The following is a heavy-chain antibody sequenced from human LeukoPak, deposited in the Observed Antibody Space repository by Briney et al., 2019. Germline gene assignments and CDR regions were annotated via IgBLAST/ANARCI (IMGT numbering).Heavy chain of an antibody. CDR1: GFTFSSYA. Sequence: GGSLRLSCAASGFTFSSYAMHWVRQAPGKGLEWVALISYDESNTFYADSVKGRFTISRDNAKNSLYLQMNSLRAADTAVYYCAGDGDALTGYNTDAFDIWGQGTMVTVSS. D-gene: IGHD3-9*01. CDR2: ISYDESNT. J-gene: IGHJ3*02. CDR3: AGDGDALTGYNTDAFDI. V-gene: IGHV3-30*04.